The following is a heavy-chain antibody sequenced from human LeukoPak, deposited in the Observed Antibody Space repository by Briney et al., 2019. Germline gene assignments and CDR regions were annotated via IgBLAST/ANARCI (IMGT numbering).Heavy chain of an antibody. V-gene: IGHV3-53*01. CDR1: GFTVSNNY. CDR3: AREGATTAFDY. Sequence: GGSLRLSCAVSGFTVSNNYMNWVRQAPGKGLEWVSIIYSGGRTYYADPAKGRFTISRDIFKNTVYLQMNSLRAEDTAVYYCAREGATTAFDYWGQGTLVTVSS. J-gene: IGHJ4*02. D-gene: IGHD1-26*01. CDR2: IYSGGRT.